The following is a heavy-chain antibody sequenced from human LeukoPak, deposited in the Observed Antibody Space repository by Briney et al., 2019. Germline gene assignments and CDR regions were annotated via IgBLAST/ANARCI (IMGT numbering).Heavy chain of an antibody. CDR2: VRSKANSYAT. Sequence: GGSLTLTCAASGFTFSGSALHWVRQASGQGLELVCRVRSKANSYATAYAASVKGRFNISRDDSKNTAYLQMNSLKTEDTAEYYCTRAGDDYVWEDFDYWGQGTLVTVSS. V-gene: IGHV3-73*01. J-gene: IGHJ4*02. CDR3: TRAGDDYVWEDFDY. CDR1: GFTFSGSA. D-gene: IGHD3-16*01.